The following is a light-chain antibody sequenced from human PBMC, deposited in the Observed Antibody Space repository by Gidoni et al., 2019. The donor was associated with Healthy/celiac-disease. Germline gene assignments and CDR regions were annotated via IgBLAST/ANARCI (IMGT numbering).Light chain of an antibody. V-gene: IGKV3-11*01. CDR1: QSVSSY. CDR2: DAS. Sequence: EIVLTQSPATLSLSPGERATLSCRASQSVSSYLAWYQQKPGQAPRLLIYDASNRATGIPARFSGSGSGTDFTLTISSLEPEDFAVYYCQQRSNWPPLTFGGXTKVEI. CDR3: QQRSNWPPLT. J-gene: IGKJ4*01.